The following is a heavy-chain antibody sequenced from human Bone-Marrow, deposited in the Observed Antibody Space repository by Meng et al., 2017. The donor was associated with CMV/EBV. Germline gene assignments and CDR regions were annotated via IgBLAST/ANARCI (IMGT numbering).Heavy chain of an antibody. J-gene: IGHJ6*02. CDR1: GFTFGSYG. CDR2: SSGYNGKT. V-gene: IGHV1-18*01. CDR3: ARDFPYDFIYQEYNFGMDV. D-gene: IGHD3-3*01. Sequence: ASVKVSCKASGFTFGSYGITWVRQAPGQGLEWMGWSSGYNGKTNYKEKFQGRVTMSTDTSTRTAYMELRGLRYDDTAVYYCARDFPYDFIYQEYNFGMDVWGQGTTVTVYS.